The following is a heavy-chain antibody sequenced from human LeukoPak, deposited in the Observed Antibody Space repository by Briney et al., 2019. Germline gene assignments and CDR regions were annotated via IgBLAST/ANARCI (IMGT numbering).Heavy chain of an antibody. CDR1: GFTFSSYG. V-gene: IGHV3-23*01. CDR3: ANRISGSSS. CDR2: ISSGGGNT. Sequence: GGSLRLSCAASGFTFSSYGMHWVRQAPGKGLEWVSAISSGGGNTDYADSVKGRFTISRDNFKNTVFLQMNSLRAEDTGVYYCANRISGSSSWGQGTLVTVSS. D-gene: IGHD3-10*01. J-gene: IGHJ5*02.